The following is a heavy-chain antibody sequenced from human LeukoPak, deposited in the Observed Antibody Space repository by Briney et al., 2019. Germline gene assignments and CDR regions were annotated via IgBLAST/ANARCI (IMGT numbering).Heavy chain of an antibody. Sequence: PGGSLRLSCAASGFTFSSYGMHWVRQAPGKGLEWVAFIRYDGSNKYYADSVKGRFTISRDNSKNTLYLQMNSLRAEDTAVYYCAKDRDSSGYYPYFDYWGQGTLVTVSS. CDR3: AKDRDSSGYYPYFDY. CDR1: GFTFSSYG. CDR2: IRYDGSNK. D-gene: IGHD3-22*01. V-gene: IGHV3-30*02. J-gene: IGHJ4*02.